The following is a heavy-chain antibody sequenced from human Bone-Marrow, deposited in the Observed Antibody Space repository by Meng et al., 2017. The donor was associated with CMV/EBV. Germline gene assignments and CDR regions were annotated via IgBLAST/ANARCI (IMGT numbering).Heavy chain of an antibody. V-gene: IGHV3-21*06. D-gene: IGHD3-10*02. CDR2: ISSSSSYI. J-gene: IGHJ4*02. CDR3: TRDMFND. CDR1: GFTFSSYS. Sequence: GGSLRLSCAASGFTFSSYSMNWVRQAPGKGLEWVSSISSSSSYIYYADSVKGRFTIPRDNARNSVYLQMNSLRGEDTALYYCTRDMFNDWGQGTPVTVSS.